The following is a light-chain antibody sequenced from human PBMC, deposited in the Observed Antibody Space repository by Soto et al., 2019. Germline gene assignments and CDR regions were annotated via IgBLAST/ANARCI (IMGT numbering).Light chain of an antibody. V-gene: IGKV3-20*01. CDR1: QSVSSSY. CDR2: GIS. CDR3: QQYASSPRT. J-gene: IGKJ1*01. Sequence: EIVLTQSPGTLSLSPGERATLSCRASQSVSSSYLAWYQQKPGQAPRLLIYGISSRATGIPDRFSGRGSGTDFTLTISRLEPEDFAVYYCQQYASSPRTFXQGTKVDIK.